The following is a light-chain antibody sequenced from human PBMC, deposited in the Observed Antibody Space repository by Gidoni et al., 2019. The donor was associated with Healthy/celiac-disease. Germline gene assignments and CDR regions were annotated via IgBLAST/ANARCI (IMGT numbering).Light chain of an antibody. J-gene: IGKJ1*01. CDR2: RAS. Sequence: EIVMTQSPATLSVSPGERATLSCRASQSVSSNLPWYQQNPGQAPRLLIYRASTRATGIPARFSGSGSGTEFTLTISSLQSEDFAVYYCQQYNNWPPWTFGQGTKVEIK. CDR3: QQYNNWPPWT. CDR1: QSVSSN. V-gene: IGKV3-15*01.